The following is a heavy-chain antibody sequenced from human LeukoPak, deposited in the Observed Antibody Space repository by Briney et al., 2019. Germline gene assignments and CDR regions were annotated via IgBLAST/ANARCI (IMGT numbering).Heavy chain of an antibody. Sequence: SETLSLTCTVSGDSISSYFWSWIRQPPGKGLEWIAYIYYTGSTNYNPSLKSRVTISLDTSKNQFSLKLSSVTAADTAVYYCARLSQGIQLWPGAFDIWGQGTMVTVSS. J-gene: IGHJ3*02. CDR2: IYYTGST. CDR1: GDSISSYF. CDR3: ARLSQGIQLWPGAFDI. V-gene: IGHV4-59*08. D-gene: IGHD5-18*01.